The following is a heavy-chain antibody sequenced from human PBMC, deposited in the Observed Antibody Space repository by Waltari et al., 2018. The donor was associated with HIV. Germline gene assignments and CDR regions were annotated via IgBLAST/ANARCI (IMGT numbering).Heavy chain of an antibody. J-gene: IGHJ5*02. CDR3: ARGGVGATTNWLDP. D-gene: IGHD1-26*01. V-gene: IGHV4-31*01. CDR1: GGSISRSGYY. CDR2: IYYRGNT. Sequence: QLQLQESGPGLVKPSQTLSLTCTVSGGSISRSGYYWSWIRQRPGKGLEWIGSIYYRGNTYYNPSLKSLLTISLDTSKNHFSLRLNSVTAADTAVYYCARGGVGATTNWLDPWGQGTLVTVSS.